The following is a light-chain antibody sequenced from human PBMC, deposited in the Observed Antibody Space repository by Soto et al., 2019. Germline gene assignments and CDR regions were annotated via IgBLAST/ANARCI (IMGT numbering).Light chain of an antibody. CDR1: SSNIGNNY. J-gene: IGLJ3*02. CDR2: DEN. Sequence: QSVLMQPPSVSAAPGQKVTISCSGGSSNIGNNYVSWYQQLPGTAPKLLIYDENKRPSGIPDRFSGSKSGTSATLGITGLQTGDEADYYCGTWDSSLSVWLFGGGTKVTVL. CDR3: GTWDSSLSVWL. V-gene: IGLV1-51*01.